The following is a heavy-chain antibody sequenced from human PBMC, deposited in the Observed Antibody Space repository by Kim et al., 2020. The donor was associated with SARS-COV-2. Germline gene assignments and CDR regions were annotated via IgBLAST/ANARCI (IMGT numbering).Heavy chain of an antibody. CDR1: GFTVSSNY. V-gene: IGHV3-53*04. CDR2: IYSGGST. J-gene: IGHJ6*02. Sequence: GGSLRLSCAASGFTVSSNYMSWVRQAPGKGLEWVSVIYSGGSTYYADSVKGRFTISRHNSKNTLYLQMNSLRAEDTAVYYCARDRRYYYGSGSYYPDYYYYYGMDVWGQGTTVTVAS. CDR3: ARDRRYYYGSGSYYPDYYYYYGMDV. D-gene: IGHD3-10*01.